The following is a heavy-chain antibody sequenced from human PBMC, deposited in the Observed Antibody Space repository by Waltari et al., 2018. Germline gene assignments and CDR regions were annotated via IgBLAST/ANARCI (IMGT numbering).Heavy chain of an antibody. CDR3: ARRSITMVRGVIYHTGGFDY. CDR2: IYYSGST. V-gene: IGHV4-31*03. D-gene: IGHD3-10*01. CDR1: GGSSSSGGYY. J-gene: IGHJ4*02. Sequence: VQLQESGPGLVKHSKTLSLTCTVSGGSSSSGGYYWSWIRQHAGKGLEWIGYIYYSGSTYYNPSLKIRVTISVDTSKNQFSLKLSSVTAADTAVYYCARRSITMVRGVIYHTGGFDYWGQGTLVTVSS.